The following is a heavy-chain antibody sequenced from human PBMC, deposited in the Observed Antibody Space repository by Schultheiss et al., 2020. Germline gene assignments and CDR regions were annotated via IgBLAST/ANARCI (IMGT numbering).Heavy chain of an antibody. CDR1: GYTFTSYG. J-gene: IGHJ4*02. Sequence: GSVKVSCKASGYTFTSYGISWVRQAPGQGLEWMGWISAYNGNTNYAQKLQGRVTMTTDTSTSTAYMELRSLRSDDTAVYYCARAGYSTSWYVGPFDYWGQGSLGTVPS. D-gene: IGHD6-13*01. CDR2: ISAYNGNT. CDR3: ARAGYSTSWYVGPFDY. V-gene: IGHV1-18*04.